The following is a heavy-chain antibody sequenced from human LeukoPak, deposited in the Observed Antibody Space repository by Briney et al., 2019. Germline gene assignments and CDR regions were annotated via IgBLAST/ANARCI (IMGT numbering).Heavy chain of an antibody. J-gene: IGHJ4*02. CDR3: ARDGYSSGWSDYFDY. V-gene: IGHV3-7*01. Sequence: GGSLRLSCAASGFTFSSYWMSWVRQAPGKGLEWVANIKQDGSEKYYVDSVKGRFTISRDNAMNSLYLQMNSLRAEDTAVYYCARDGYSSGWSDYFDYWGQGTLVTVSS. D-gene: IGHD6-19*01. CDR1: GFTFSSYW. CDR2: IKQDGSEK.